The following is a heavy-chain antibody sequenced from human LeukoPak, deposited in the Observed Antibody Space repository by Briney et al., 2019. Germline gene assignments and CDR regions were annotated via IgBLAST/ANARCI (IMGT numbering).Heavy chain of an antibody. V-gene: IGHV1-18*01. CDR1: GYTFTSYG. CDR2: ISAYNGNT. Sequence: ASVKVSCKASGYTFTSYGISWVRQAPGQGLEWMGWISAYNGNTNYAQKLQGRVTMTTDTSTSTAYMELRSLGSDDTAVYYCARGPPSITIFGVVVGPDDYWGQGTLVTVSS. CDR3: ARGPPSITIFGVVVGPDDY. D-gene: IGHD3-3*01. J-gene: IGHJ4*02.